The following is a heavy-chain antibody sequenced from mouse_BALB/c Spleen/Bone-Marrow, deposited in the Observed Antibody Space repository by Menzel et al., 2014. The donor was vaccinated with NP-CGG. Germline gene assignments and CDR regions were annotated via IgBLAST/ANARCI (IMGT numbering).Heavy chain of an antibody. CDR1: GYTFTDHN. J-gene: IGHJ3*01. Sequence: VQLQQSGPELVKPGASVKISCKASGYTFTDHNMHWVKQSHGKSLEWIGYIYPYNGGTAYNQKFKSKATLTVDNSSSTAYMELRSLTSEDSAAYYCSSPYGNYGAWFAYWGQGTLVTVSA. CDR2: IYPYNGGT. D-gene: IGHD2-1*01. CDR3: SSPYGNYGAWFAY. V-gene: IGHV1S29*02.